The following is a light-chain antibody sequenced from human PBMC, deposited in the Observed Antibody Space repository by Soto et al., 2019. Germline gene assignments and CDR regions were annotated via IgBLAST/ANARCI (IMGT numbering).Light chain of an antibody. CDR2: RAT. V-gene: IGKV1-5*03. CDR1: QSISTW. Sequence: DIQMTQSPSTLSASVGDRVTITCRASQSISTWLAWYQQKPGKAPKLLIYRATRLENGVPSRFSGSGSGTEFTLTISCLQPDDFATYYCQQYDTISQTFGQGTKLEIK. CDR3: QQYDTISQT. J-gene: IGKJ2*01.